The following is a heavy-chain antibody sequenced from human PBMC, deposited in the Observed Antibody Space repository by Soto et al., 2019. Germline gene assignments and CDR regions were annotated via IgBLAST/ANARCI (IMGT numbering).Heavy chain of an antibody. CDR3: ARGLSAATVVTCYFDY. J-gene: IGHJ4*02. D-gene: IGHD4-17*01. Sequence: QVHLQESGPGLVKPSQTLSLTCTVSGGSISSSDYYWSWIRQPPGKGLEWIGYIYSSGNAYYNPPLKSRITIAVDTSKNQFSLKLNSVTAADTALYYCARGLSAATVVTCYFDYWGQGTLVTVSS. CDR2: IYSSGNA. CDR1: GGSISSSDYY. V-gene: IGHV4-31*03.